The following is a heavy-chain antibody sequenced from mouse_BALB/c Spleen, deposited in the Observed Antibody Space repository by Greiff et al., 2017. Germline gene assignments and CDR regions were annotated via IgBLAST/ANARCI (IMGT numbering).Heavy chain of an antibody. J-gene: IGHJ4*01. D-gene: IGHD2-1*01. CDR1: GYAFSSYC. CDR2: IYPGDGDT. CDR3: ARHVVTTVGDY. Sequence: QVQLQQSGAELVRPGSSVKISCKASGYAFSSYCMNWVKQRPGQGLEWIGQIYPGDGDTNYNGKFKGKATLTADKSSSTAYMQLSSLTSEVSAVYFWARHVVTTVGDYWGQGTSVTVSA. V-gene: IGHV1-80*01.